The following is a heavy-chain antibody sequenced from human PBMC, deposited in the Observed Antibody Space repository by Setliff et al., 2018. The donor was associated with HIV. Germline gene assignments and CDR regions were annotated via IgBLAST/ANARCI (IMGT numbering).Heavy chain of an antibody. D-gene: IGHD7-27*01. V-gene: IGHV3-48*01. J-gene: IGHJ4*02. Sequence: ADAVKGRFTISRDNAKNSLYLQMNSLRAEDAAVYYCATDLHWAFDYWGQGSLVTVSS. CDR3: ATDLHWAFDY.